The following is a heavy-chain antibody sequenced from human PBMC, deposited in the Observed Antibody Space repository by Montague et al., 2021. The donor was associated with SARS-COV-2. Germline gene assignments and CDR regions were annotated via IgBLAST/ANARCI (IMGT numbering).Heavy chain of an antibody. CDR2: INSDGSTT. Sequence: SLRLSCAASGFTFSSYWMHWVRQAPGKGLVWVSRINSDGSTTTYADSVKGRFTISRDNAKNTLYLQMNSPRAEDTAVYYCATIAAVATGGYWGQGTLVTVSS. V-gene: IGHV3-74*01. J-gene: IGHJ4*02. D-gene: IGHD6-13*01. CDR1: GFTFSSYW. CDR3: ATIAAVATGGY.